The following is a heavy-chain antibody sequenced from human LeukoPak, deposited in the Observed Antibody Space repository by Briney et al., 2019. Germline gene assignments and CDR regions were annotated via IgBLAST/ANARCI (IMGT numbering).Heavy chain of an antibody. CDR1: GFTFSSYA. V-gene: IGHV3-30*04. CDR2: ISYDGSNK. Sequence: GGSLRLSCAASGFTFSSYAMHWVRQAPGKGLEWVAVISYDGSNKYYADSVKGRFTISRDNFKNTLYLQMNSLRAEDTAVYYCASVGEGSYYYYYYMDVWGKGTTVTVSS. J-gene: IGHJ6*03. CDR3: ASVGEGSYYYYYYMDV. D-gene: IGHD6-13*01.